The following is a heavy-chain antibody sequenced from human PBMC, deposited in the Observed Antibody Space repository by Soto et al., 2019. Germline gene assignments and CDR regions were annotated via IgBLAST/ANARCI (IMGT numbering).Heavy chain of an antibody. V-gene: IGHV3-9*01. Sequence: EVQLVESGGGLVQPGRSLRLSCAASGFTFDDYAIHWVRQVPGKGLEWVSGINWNSGSIGYGDSVKGRFAISRDNDKNSLHLQMNSLSAEDTAFYYCVKDESINWYSGHFRHWGQGTLVTVSS. CDR1: GFTFDDYA. CDR2: INWNSGSI. D-gene: IGHD6-13*01. J-gene: IGHJ1*01. CDR3: VKDESINWYSGHFRH.